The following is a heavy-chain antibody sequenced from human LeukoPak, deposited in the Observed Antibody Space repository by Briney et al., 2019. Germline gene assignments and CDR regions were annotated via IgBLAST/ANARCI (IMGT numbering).Heavy chain of an antibody. CDR1: GFTVSSNY. V-gene: IGHV3-53*01. CDR3: ARIAADD. J-gene: IGHJ4*02. D-gene: IGHD6-13*01. CDR2: IYVGGST. Sequence: QSGGALRLSCAASGFTVSSNYMSWVRQAPGKGLECVSVIYVGGSTFYADSVKGRFTISRDISKNTLYLQMNSLRAEDTAVYYCARIAADDWGQGTLVTVSS.